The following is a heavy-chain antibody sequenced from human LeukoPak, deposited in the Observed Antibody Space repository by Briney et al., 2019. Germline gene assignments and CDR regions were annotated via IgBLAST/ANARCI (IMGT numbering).Heavy chain of an antibody. Sequence: PSETLSLTCTVSGGSISSYYWSWIRQPPGKGLEWIGYMYYNRSTNYNPSLKSRVTISVDTSKNQFSLKLSSVTAADTVVYYCARGGGYFLIDAFDIWALGTMVTVSS. CDR3: ARGGGYFLIDAFDI. J-gene: IGHJ3*02. CDR2: MYYNRST. V-gene: IGHV4-59*01. CDR1: GGSISSYY. D-gene: IGHD3-22*01.